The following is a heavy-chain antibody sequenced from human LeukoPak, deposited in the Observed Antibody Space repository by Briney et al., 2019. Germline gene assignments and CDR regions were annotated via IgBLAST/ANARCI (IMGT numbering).Heavy chain of an antibody. D-gene: IGHD6-19*01. V-gene: IGHV1-8*03. J-gene: IGHJ4*02. CDR1: GYTFTSCD. CDR3: ARGRSDRSGWTEFDY. Sequence: GASVKVSCKASGYTFTSCDINWVRQATGQGLEWMGWMNPNSGNTGYAQKFQGRVTITRNTSISTAYMELSSLRSEDTGVYYCARGRSDRSGWTEFDYWGQGTLVTVSS. CDR2: MNPNSGNT.